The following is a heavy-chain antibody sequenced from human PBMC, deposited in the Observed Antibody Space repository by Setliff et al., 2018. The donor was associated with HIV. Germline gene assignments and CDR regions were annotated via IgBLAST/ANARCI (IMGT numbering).Heavy chain of an antibody. D-gene: IGHD6-13*01. V-gene: IGHV1-24*01. Sequence: ASVKVSCKISGYTLTELSIHWVRQAPGKGLEWMANFDPEDGETFYAQKFQGRLTMTEDTSTDTAYMELSSLRSDDTAMYYCATDPGYSSTWYSETFQHWGQGTVVTV. J-gene: IGHJ1*01. CDR2: FDPEDGET. CDR1: GYTLTELS. CDR3: ATDPGYSSTWYSETFQH.